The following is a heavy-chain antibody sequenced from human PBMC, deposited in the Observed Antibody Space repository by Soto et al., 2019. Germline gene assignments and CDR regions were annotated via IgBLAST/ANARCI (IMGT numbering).Heavy chain of an antibody. CDR1: GGSISSYY. V-gene: IGHV4-59*01. D-gene: IGHD2-15*01. CDR2: IYYSGST. Sequence: KPSETLSLTCTVSGGSISSYYWSWMRQPPGNGLEGIGYIYYSGSTNYNPSLKSRVTISVDTSKNQFSLKLSSVTAADTAVYYCARKGYCSGGSCPTLGYYYYGMDVWGQGTTVTVS. CDR3: ARKGYCSGGSCPTLGYYYYGMDV. J-gene: IGHJ6*02.